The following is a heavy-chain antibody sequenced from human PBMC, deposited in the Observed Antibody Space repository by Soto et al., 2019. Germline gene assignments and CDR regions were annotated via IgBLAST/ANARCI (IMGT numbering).Heavy chain of an antibody. CDR2: VRGNGDPP. CDR3: VKRRGGNNSDFFD. Sequence: PGGALRLSCSASGFTFSSYAMHWVRQAPGKGLEYVSGVRGNGDPPFYADSVKGRFTISRDNSKNTLYLQMSSLSADDTAVYYCVKRRGGNNSDFFDWGQGPLVTVSS. V-gene: IGHV3-64D*06. CDR1: GFTFSSYA. D-gene: IGHD5-12*01. J-gene: IGHJ4*02.